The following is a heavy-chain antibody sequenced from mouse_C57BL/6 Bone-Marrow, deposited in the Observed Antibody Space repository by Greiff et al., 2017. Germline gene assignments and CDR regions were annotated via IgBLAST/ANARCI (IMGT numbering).Heavy chain of an antibody. V-gene: IGHV1-54*01. CDR1: GYAFTNYL. CDR2: INPGSGGT. D-gene: IGHD2-4*01. Sequence: VKLLESGAELVRPGTSVKVSCKASGYAFTNYLIEWVKQRPGQGLEWIGVINPGSGGTNYNEKFKGKATLTADKSSSTAYMQLSSLTSEDSAVYFCAREGFYYDFDYWGQGTTLTVSS. CDR3: AREGFYYDFDY. J-gene: IGHJ2*01.